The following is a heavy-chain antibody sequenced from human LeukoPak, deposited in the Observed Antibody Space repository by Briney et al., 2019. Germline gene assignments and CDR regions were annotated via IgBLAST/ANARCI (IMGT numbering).Heavy chain of an antibody. CDR2: INWNGGSI. J-gene: IGHJ4*02. D-gene: IGHD6-13*01. V-gene: IGHV3-20*04. CDR3: AKLPGVSAAGYFDY. CDR1: GFTFDDYG. Sequence: GGSLRLSCAASGFTFDDYGMGWVRRAPGKGLEWVSAINWNGGSIGYADSVKGRFTISRDNAKNSLYLQMNNLRAEDTASYYCAKLPGVSAAGYFDYWGQGTLVTVSS.